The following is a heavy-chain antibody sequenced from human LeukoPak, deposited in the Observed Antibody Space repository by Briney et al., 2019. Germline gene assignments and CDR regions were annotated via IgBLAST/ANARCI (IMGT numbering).Heavy chain of an antibody. CDR3: ARAPVAAGRDY. CDR1: GYTFTSYY. Sequence: GASVKVSCKASGYTFTSYYMHWVRQAPGQGLEWMGIINPSGGSTTYAQKFQGRVTMTRDTSTSTVYMELSSLRSEDMAVYYCARAPVAAGRDYWGEGTLVTVSS. D-gene: IGHD6-13*01. V-gene: IGHV1-46*01. J-gene: IGHJ4*02. CDR2: INPSGGST.